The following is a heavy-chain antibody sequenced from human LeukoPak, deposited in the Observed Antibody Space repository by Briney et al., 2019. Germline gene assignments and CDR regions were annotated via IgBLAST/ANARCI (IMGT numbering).Heavy chain of an antibody. Sequence: GGSLRLSCAASGFTFSNYYISWIRQAPGKGLEWLSYISSSSSYIHYADSVKGRFTISRDNAKSSLFLQMRSLRAEDTAVYYCVRDKKPEYCSSSSCYSNAFDIWGQGTSVTVSS. CDR3: VRDKKPEYCSSSSCYSNAFDI. CDR2: ISSSSSYI. V-gene: IGHV3-11*06. J-gene: IGHJ3*02. D-gene: IGHD2-2*01. CDR1: GFTFSNYY.